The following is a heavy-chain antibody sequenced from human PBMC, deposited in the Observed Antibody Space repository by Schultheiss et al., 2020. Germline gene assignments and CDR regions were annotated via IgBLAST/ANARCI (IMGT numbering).Heavy chain of an antibody. D-gene: IGHD2-15*01. CDR3: AKGWRPHTFDI. J-gene: IGHJ3*02. Sequence: GGSLRLSCAASGFTFSNAWMNWVRQAPGKGLEWVSSISSSSSYIYYADSVKGRFTISRDNAKNTLYLQMSSLRAEDTAVYYCAKGWRPHTFDIWGQGTMVTVSS. V-gene: IGHV3-21*01. CDR1: GFTFSNAW. CDR2: ISSSSSYI.